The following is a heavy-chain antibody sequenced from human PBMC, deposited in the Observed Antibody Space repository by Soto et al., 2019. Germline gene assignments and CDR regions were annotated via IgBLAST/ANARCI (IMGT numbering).Heavy chain of an antibody. CDR1: GGTFSSYT. Sequence: SVKVSCKASGGTFSSYTISWVRQAPGQGLEWMGRIIPILGIANYAQKFQGRVTITADKSTSTAYMELSSLRSEDTAVYYCARDPRYCSSTSCYEFPWFDPWGQGTLVTVSS. J-gene: IGHJ5*02. CDR3: ARDPRYCSSTSCYEFPWFDP. V-gene: IGHV1-69*04. D-gene: IGHD2-2*01. CDR2: IIPILGIA.